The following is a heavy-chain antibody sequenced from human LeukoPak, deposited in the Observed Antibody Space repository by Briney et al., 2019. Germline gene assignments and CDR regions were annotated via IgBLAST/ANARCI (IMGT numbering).Heavy chain of an antibody. Sequence: GGSLRLSCAASGFTVSSNYMSWVRQAPGKGLEWVSVIYSGGSTYYADSVKGRFTISRHNSENTLYLQMNSLRAEDTAVYYCARVQYQLLFEGNWFDPWGQGTLVTVSS. J-gene: IGHJ5*02. D-gene: IGHD2-2*01. V-gene: IGHV3-53*04. CDR3: ARVQYQLLFEGNWFDP. CDR2: IYSGGST. CDR1: GFTVSSNY.